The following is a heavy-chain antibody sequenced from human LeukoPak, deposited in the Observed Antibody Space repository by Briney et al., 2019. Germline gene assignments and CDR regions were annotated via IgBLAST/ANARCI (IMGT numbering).Heavy chain of an antibody. CDR2: IYHSGST. D-gene: IGHD7-27*01. CDR1: GYSISSGYY. J-gene: IGHJ4*02. CDR3: ARVNWGAYFDY. Sequence: SETLSLTCTVSGYSISSGYYWGWIRQPPGKGLEWIGSIYHSGSTYYNPSLKSRVTISVDTSKNQFSLKLSSVTAADTAVYYCARVNWGAYFDYWGQGTLVTVSS. V-gene: IGHV4-38-2*02.